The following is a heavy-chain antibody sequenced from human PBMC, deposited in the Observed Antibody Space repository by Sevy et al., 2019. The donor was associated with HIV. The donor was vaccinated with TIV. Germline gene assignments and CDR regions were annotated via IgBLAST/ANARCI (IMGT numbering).Heavy chain of an antibody. CDR3: ARDPYGEGFDY. CDR1: EFTFSSYW. CDR2: IKQDGSEK. Sequence: GGSLRLSCAASEFTFSSYWMSWVRQAPGKGLEWVANIKQDGSEKYYVDSVKGRFTISRVNAKNSLYLQMNSLRAEDTAVYYCARDPYGEGFDYWGQGTLVTVSS. J-gene: IGHJ4*02. V-gene: IGHV3-7*03. D-gene: IGHD4-17*01.